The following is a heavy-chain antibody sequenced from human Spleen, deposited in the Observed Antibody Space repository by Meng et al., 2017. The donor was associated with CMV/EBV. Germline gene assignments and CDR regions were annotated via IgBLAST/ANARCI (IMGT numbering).Heavy chain of an antibody. CDR1: GGSVSSGSYY. Sequence: SETLSLTCTVSGGSVSSGSYYWNWIRQPPGKGLEWIAYIYYTGSTNYNPSLKSRVTISVDTSKNQFSLKLSSVTAADTAVYYCAYGSGITGDYYGMDVWGQGTTVTVSS. V-gene: IGHV4-61*01. D-gene: IGHD3-10*01. J-gene: IGHJ6*02. CDR2: IYYTGST. CDR3: AYGSGITGDYYGMDV.